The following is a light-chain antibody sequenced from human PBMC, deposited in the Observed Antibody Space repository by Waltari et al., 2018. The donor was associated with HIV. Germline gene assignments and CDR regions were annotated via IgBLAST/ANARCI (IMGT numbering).Light chain of an antibody. Sequence: DTQMTQSPSSLSASVGDTVTISCRASQVITNYLAWYQQRPGKAPTLLIYAASTLQSGVPSRFSGSGFGTDFTLTISSLQPEDVATYYCQKYNSAWTFGQGTKVEIK. CDR2: AAS. V-gene: IGKV1-27*01. J-gene: IGKJ1*01. CDR1: QVITNY. CDR3: QKYNSAWT.